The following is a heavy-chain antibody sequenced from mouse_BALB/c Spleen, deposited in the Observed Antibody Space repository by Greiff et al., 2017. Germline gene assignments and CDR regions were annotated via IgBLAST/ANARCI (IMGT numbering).Heavy chain of an antibody. Sequence: QVQLQQPGAELVKPGASVKMSCKDSGYTFTSYWMHWVKQRPGQGLEWIGVIDPSDSYTSYNQEFKGKATLTVDTSSSTAYMQLSSLTSEDSAVYYCTRLGHYAMDYWGQGTSVTVSS. CDR1: GYTFTSYW. V-gene: IGHV1S127*01. J-gene: IGHJ4*01. D-gene: IGHD4-1*01. CDR2: IDPSDSYT. CDR3: TRLGHYAMDY.